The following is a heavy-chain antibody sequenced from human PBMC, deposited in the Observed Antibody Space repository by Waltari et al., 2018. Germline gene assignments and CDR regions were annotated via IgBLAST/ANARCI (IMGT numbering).Heavy chain of an antibody. J-gene: IGHJ4*02. CDR1: GYSFTSYW. CDR2: IYPGDSDT. D-gene: IGHD2-15*01. CDR3: ARLQSGYCSGGSCYGYFDY. Sequence: EVQLVQSGAEVKKPGESLKISCKGSGYSFTSYWIGWVRQMPGKGLEWMGIIYPGDSDTRYSPSFQGQVTISADKSISTAYLQWSSLKASDTAMYYCARLQSGYCSGGSCYGYFDYWCQGTLVTVSS. V-gene: IGHV5-51*01.